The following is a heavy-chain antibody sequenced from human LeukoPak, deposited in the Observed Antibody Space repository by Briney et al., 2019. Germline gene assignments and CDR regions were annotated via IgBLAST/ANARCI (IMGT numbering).Heavy chain of an antibody. V-gene: IGHV4-4*02. J-gene: IGHJ4*02. Sequence: SETLSLTCAVSGGSISSSNWWSWVRQPPGKGLEWIGEIYHSGSTNYNPSLKSRVTISVDKSKNQFSLKLSSVTAADTAVYYCARVQQAGYFGDTAMYFDYWGQGTLVTVSS. CDR3: ARVQQAGYFGDTAMYFDY. D-gene: IGHD5-18*01. CDR1: GGSISSSNW. CDR2: IYHSGST.